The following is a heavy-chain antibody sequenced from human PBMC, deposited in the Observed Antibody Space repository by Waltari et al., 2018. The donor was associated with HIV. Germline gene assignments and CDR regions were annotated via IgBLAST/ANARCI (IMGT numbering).Heavy chain of an antibody. CDR2: LNGDGTTN. V-gene: IGHV3-74*01. CDR1: GFTFSNFW. Sequence: EVQLLESGGGLVQPGGSLRLSCAASGFTFSNFWMHLVRQVPGKGPVWISRLNGDGTTNLYADSVKGRFTISRDNTRDALYLQMNSLRAEDTAVYYCARRHATEGVLDLWGRGTLVTVSS. D-gene: IGHD3-10*01. CDR3: ARRHATEGVLDL. J-gene: IGHJ2*01.